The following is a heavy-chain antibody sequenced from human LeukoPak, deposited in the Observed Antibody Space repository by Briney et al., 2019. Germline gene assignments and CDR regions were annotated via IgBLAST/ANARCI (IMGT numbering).Heavy chain of an antibody. J-gene: IGHJ4*02. Sequence: GASVKVSCKASGYTFTSYDINWVRQATGQGLEWMGWMNPNSGNTGYAQKFQGRVTMTRNTSISTAYMELSSLRSEDTAVYYCASCRSTSCYGSNYFDYWGQGTLVTASS. CDR2: MNPNSGNT. CDR1: GYTFTSYD. CDR3: ASCRSTSCYGSNYFDY. D-gene: IGHD2-2*01. V-gene: IGHV1-8*01.